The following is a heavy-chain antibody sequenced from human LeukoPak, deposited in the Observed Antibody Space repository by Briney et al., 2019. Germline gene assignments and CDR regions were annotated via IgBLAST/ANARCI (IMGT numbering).Heavy chain of an antibody. V-gene: IGHV3-30*02. CDR2: IWYDGSNK. Sequence: PGGSLRLSCAASGFTFSNYGMHWVRQAPGKGLEWVAVIWYDGSNKYYGDSVKGRFTISRDNSKNTLYLQMNSLRAEDTAVYYCLMVRGVIITLSGFDYWGQGTLVTVSS. CDR3: LMVRGVIITLSGFDY. J-gene: IGHJ4*02. D-gene: IGHD3-10*01. CDR1: GFTFSNYG.